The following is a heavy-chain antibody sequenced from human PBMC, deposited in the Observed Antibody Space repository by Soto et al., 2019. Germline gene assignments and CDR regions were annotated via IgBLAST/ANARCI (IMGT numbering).Heavy chain of an antibody. D-gene: IGHD2-15*01. CDR2: ISPGSRYP. J-gene: IGHJ5*02. CDR1: GFTFGDSY. Sequence: QVQLVESGGGLVPPGGSLRLSCAGSGFTFGDSYMSWIRQDPGKGLEWLSYISPGSRYPAYADSVKGLFTISRDNAKRSLYLQMMSLTAEDTAIYYCVRGGGGGLFDPWGHGTMVTVSS. V-gene: IGHV3-11*06. CDR3: VRGGGGGLFDP.